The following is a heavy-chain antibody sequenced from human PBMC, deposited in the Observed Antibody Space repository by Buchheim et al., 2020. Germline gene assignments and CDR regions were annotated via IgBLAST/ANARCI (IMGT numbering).Heavy chain of an antibody. D-gene: IGHD3-22*01. V-gene: IGHV4-59*01. CDR1: GGSISSYY. Sequence: QVQLQESGPGLVKPSETLSLTCTVSGGSISSYYWSWIRQPPGKGLEWIGYIYYSGSTNYNPSLKSRFTISVATSKNQFPLKLSSVTAADTAVYYCASIYDSSASYWGQGTL. J-gene: IGHJ4*02. CDR3: ASIYDSSASY. CDR2: IYYSGST.